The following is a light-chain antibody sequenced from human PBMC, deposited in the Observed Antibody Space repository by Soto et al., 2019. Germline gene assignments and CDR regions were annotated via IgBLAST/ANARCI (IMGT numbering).Light chain of an antibody. J-gene: IGKJ2*01. CDR1: QSVLINSNSKNY. Sequence: IVMTQSPDSLAVSLGEMATINCKSSQSVLINSNSKNYVAWYQQKPGLPPKLLIYWASTRESGVPDRFSGSGSETDFTLTISGLQAEDVALYYCQQYYSSPYTFGQGTKLEI. CDR3: QQYYSSPYT. V-gene: IGKV4-1*01. CDR2: WAS.